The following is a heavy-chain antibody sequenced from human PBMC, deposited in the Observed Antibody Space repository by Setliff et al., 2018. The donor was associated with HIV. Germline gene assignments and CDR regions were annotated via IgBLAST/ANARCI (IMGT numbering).Heavy chain of an antibody. CDR3: ARVPYYDSSGYYDYWYFDL. D-gene: IGHD3-22*01. Sequence: GASVKVSCKASRGTFSSYAVNWVRQAPGQGLEWMGRIIPVFGTANYAQNFQGRVTITADKSTSTAYMELSSLRSDDTAVYYCARVPYYDSSGYYDYWYFDLWGRGTLVTVSS. J-gene: IGHJ2*01. CDR2: IIPVFGTA. CDR1: RGTFSSYA. V-gene: IGHV1-69*06.